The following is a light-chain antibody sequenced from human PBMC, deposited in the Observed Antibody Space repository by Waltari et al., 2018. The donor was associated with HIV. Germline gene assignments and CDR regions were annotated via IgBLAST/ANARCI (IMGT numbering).Light chain of an antibody. Sequence: QSALTQPPSASGSPGQSVAISCPGNSSDIGGYNYVYWYQQHPGKAPKLMIFEVTKRPSGVPDRFSGSKSGNTASLTVSGLQAEDEADYYCASYGGTNDLVFGGGTKLTVL. CDR2: EVT. V-gene: IGLV2-8*01. J-gene: IGLJ3*02. CDR3: ASYGGTNDLV. CDR1: SSDIGGYNY.